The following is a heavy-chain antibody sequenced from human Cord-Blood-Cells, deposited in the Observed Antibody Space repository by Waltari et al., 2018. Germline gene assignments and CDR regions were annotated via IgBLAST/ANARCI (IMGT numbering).Heavy chain of an antibody. J-gene: IGHJ4*02. Sequence: QVQLVQSGAEVKKPGSSVKVSCKASGGTFRSYAMCWVRQAPGQGLEWMGGIIPIFGTANYAQKFQGRVTITADESTSTAYMELSSLRSEDTAVYYCARLLLYCSSTSCYDYWGQGTLVTVSS. CDR3: ARLLLYCSSTSCYDY. V-gene: IGHV1-69*01. D-gene: IGHD2-2*01. CDR1: GGTFRSYA. CDR2: IIPIFGTA.